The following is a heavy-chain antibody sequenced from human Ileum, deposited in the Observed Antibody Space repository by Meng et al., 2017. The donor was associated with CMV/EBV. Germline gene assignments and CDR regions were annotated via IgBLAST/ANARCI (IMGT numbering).Heavy chain of an antibody. V-gene: IGHV3-23*01. J-gene: IGHJ4*02. CDR3: AKSAIVTDPED. D-gene: IGHD5-18*01. CDR2: ISDSGDTT. CDR1: AFTFSNYG. Sequence: SCEAYAFTFSNYGMTWVRQAPGRGLEWVSGISDSGDTTSYADSVKGRFTISRDNSKSTLYLQMDSLRVEDTAIYYCAKSAIVTDPEDWGQGTLVTVSS.